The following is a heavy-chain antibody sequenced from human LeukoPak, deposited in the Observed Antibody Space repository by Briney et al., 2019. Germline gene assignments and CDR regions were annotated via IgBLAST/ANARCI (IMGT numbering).Heavy chain of an antibody. J-gene: IGHJ5*02. CDR3: ARVGCSSTSCKRYNWFDP. CDR2: INHSGST. Sequence: SETLSLTCAVYSGSFSGYYWSWIRQPPGKGLEWIGEINHSGSTNYNLSLKSRVTISVDTSKNQFSLKLSSVTAADTAVYYCARVGCSSTSCKRYNWFDPWGQGTLVTVSS. D-gene: IGHD2-2*01. CDR1: SGSFSGYY. V-gene: IGHV4-34*01.